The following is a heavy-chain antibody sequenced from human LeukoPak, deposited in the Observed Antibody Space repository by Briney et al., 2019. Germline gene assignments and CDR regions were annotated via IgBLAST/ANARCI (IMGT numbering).Heavy chain of an antibody. Sequence: PSETLSLTCTVSGGSISSYYWSWIRQPAGKGLEWIGRMRTSGSTSYNPSLESRVTMSVDMSKNQFFLKLTSVTAADTAVYFCARDAPEYGTGSSIDYWGQGTLVTVSS. CDR3: ARDAPEYGTGSSIDY. D-gene: IGHD3-10*01. CDR2: MRTSGST. V-gene: IGHV4-4*07. CDR1: GGSISSYY. J-gene: IGHJ4*02.